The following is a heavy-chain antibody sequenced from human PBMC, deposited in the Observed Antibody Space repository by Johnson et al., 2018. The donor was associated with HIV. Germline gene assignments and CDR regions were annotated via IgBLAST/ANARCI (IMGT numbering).Heavy chain of an antibody. D-gene: IGHD3-10*01. CDR2: IGWNGLTI. V-gene: IGHV3-9*01. CDR3: AKDLNYGSYLLGFDI. CDR1: RFTFDDYA. Sequence: VQLVESGGVVVQPGGSLRLSCETSRFTFDDYAMHWVRQGPGKGLEWVAGIGWNGLTIGYVDSVKGRFTISRDDATNSLYLRMDSLRTEDTALYYCAKDLNYGSYLLGFDIWGQGTMVTVSS. J-gene: IGHJ3*02.